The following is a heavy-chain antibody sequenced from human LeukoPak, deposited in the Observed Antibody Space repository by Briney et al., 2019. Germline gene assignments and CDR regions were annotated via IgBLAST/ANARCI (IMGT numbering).Heavy chain of an antibody. D-gene: IGHD6-13*01. CDR1: GDSINNYY. CDR3: ARMDGSNWTFDY. Sequence: PSGTLSLTCTVSGDSINNYYWTWIRQPAGKGLEWIGRIFPTGNTNYNPSLKSRVTMSVDTSKNQFSLKVSSVTAADTAVYYCARMDGSNWTFDYWGQGTLVTVSS. V-gene: IGHV4-4*07. J-gene: IGHJ4*02. CDR2: IFPTGNT.